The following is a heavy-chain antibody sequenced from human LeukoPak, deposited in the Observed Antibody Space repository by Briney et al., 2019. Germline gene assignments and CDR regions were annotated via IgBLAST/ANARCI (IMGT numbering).Heavy chain of an antibody. CDR2: ISTSPSNV. J-gene: IGHJ4*02. CDR3: ARDRWGEEFDL. V-gene: IGHV3-48*01. Sequence: GGSLRLSCVTSGFTFRSYHMHWVRQAPGKGLEWIAHISTSPSNVHYGDSVRGRFTVSRDNGKNSFSLQMNSLRVDDTAVYYCARDRWGEEFDLWGQGTLVIVSS. CDR1: GFTFRSYH. D-gene: IGHD3-16*01.